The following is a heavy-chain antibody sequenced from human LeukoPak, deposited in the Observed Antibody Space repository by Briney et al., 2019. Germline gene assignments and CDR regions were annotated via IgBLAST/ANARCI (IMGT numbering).Heavy chain of an antibody. CDR1: GGSISSYY. V-gene: IGHV4-59*12. J-gene: IGHJ4*02. CDR2: IYYSGST. Sequence: PSETLSLTCTVSGGSISSYYWSWIRQPPGKGLEWGAYIYYSGSTNYNPSLKSRVTISVDTSKNQFSLKLSSVTAADTAVYCCASAESIAVAGNWGQGTLVTVSS. D-gene: IGHD6-19*01. CDR3: ASAESIAVAGN.